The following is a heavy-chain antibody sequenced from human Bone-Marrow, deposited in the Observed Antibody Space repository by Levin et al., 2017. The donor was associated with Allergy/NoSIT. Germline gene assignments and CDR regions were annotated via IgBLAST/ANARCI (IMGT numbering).Heavy chain of an antibody. Sequence: ASVKVSCKASGYTFIDYYMHWVRQAPGQGLEWMGRIDPRRGDTNNAQKFQGRVTMTRDTSISTAYMELSSLRPDDTAIYYCARDGTTSSFDVWGQGTLVTVSS. V-gene: IGHV1-2*06. CDR1: GYTFIDYY. J-gene: IGHJ4*02. CDR3: ARDGTTSSFDV. D-gene: IGHD1/OR15-1a*01. CDR2: IDPRRGDT.